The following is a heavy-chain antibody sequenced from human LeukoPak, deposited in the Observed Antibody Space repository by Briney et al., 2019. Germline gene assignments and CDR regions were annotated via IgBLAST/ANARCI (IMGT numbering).Heavy chain of an antibody. CDR1: GGSFSGSY. V-gene: IGHV4-34*01. D-gene: IGHD3-9*01. CDR3: ARDPVPDILTGPQPYFDF. Sequence: PSETLSLTCAVYGGSFSGSYWSWIRQPPGKGLEWIGEINHSGRTNYNPSLKNRVTMSVDTSKNQFSLKLNSMTAADTAVYYCARDPVPDILTGPQPYFDFWGQGTLVTVSS. J-gene: IGHJ4*02. CDR2: INHSGRT.